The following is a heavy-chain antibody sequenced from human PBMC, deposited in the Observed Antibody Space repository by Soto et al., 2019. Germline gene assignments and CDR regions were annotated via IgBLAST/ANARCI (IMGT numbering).Heavy chain of an antibody. D-gene: IGHD1-26*01. V-gene: IGHV1-2*04. Sequence: ASVKVSCKASGYTFTGYYMHWVRQAPGQGLEWMGWINPNSGGTNYAQKFQGWVTMTRDTSISTAYMELSRLRSDDTAVYYCARAWVVGAIDPVDYYYGMDVWGQGTTVTVSS. CDR3: ARAWVVGAIDPVDYYYGMDV. CDR1: GYTFTGYY. J-gene: IGHJ6*02. CDR2: INPNSGGT.